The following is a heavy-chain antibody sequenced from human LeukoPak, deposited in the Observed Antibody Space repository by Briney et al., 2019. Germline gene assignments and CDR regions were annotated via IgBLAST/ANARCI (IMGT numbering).Heavy chain of an antibody. D-gene: IGHD1-14*01. J-gene: IGHJ5*01. V-gene: IGHV1-2*02. CDR3: ARPGATPDTNWFDS. CDR1: GYTFTDYY. Sequence: ASVKVSCKSSGYTFTDYYVHWVRQAPGQGLEWMGWINPNSGGTIYVQKFQGRVTMTRDTSISTAYLDLSRLKSDDTAVYYCARPGATPDTNWFDSRGQGTLVTVSS. CDR2: INPNSGGT.